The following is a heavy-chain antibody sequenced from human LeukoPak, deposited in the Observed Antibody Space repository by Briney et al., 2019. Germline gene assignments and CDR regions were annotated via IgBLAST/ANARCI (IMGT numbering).Heavy chain of an antibody. CDR1: GDSISSSSYY. J-gene: IGHJ4*02. CDR2: WYYSGST. CDR3: ARDRGPIIDY. V-gene: IGHV4-39*07. Sequence: PSETLSLTCTVTGDSISSSSYYWGWIRQPPGKGLEWIGSWYYSGSTYYNPSLKSRVAISVDTSKNQFSLKLSSVTAADTAVYYCARDRGPIIDYWGQGTLVTVSS. D-gene: IGHD3-10*01.